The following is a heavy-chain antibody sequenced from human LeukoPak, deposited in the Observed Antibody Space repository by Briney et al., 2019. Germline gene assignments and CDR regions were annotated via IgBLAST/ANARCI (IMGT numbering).Heavy chain of an antibody. CDR3: ARSHSGSYYPFDY. D-gene: IGHD1-26*01. Sequence: PSETLSLTCTVSGGSISSSSYYWGWIRQPPGKGLEWIGSIYYSGSTYYNPSLKSRVTISVDTSKNQFSLKLSSVTAADTAVYYCARSHSGSYYPFDYWGQGTLVTVSS. CDR2: IYYSGST. V-gene: IGHV4-39*01. J-gene: IGHJ4*02. CDR1: GGSISSSSYY.